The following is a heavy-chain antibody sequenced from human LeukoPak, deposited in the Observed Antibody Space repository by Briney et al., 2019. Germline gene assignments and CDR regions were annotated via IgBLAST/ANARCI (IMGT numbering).Heavy chain of an antibody. CDR3: ARGLVTGTTLN. J-gene: IGHJ4*02. CDR2: IYYSGST. D-gene: IGHD1-7*01. CDR1: GGSISSYY. Sequence: PSETLSLTCTVSGGSISSYYWSWIRQPPGKGLEWIGYIYYSGSTNYNPSLKSRVTISVDTSKNQVSLKLSSVTAADTAVYYCARGLVTGTTLNWGQGTLVTVSS. V-gene: IGHV4-59*12.